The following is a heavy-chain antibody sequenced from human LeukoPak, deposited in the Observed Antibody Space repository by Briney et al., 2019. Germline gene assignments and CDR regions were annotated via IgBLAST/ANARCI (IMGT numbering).Heavy chain of an antibody. CDR1: GYTFTGYY. J-gene: IGHJ2*01. CDR2: INPNSGGT. CDR3: ARGSILSAAADWYFDL. D-gene: IGHD6-13*01. V-gene: IGHV1-2*02. Sequence: GASVKVSCKASGYTFTGYYMHWVRQAPGQGLEWMGWINPNSGGTNYAQKFQGRVTMTRDTSISTAYMELSRLRSDDTAVYYCARGSILSAAADWYFDLWGRGTLVTVSS.